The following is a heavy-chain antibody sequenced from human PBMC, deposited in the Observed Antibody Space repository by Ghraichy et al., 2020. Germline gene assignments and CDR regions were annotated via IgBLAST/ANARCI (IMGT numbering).Heavy chain of an antibody. Sequence: GGSLRLSCAASGFTFSSYSMNWVRQAPGKGLEWVSYISSSSSTIYYADSVKGRFTISRDNAKNSLYLQMNSLRDEDTAVYYCARKYYDSSGYLFDYWGQGTLVTVSS. V-gene: IGHV3-48*02. CDR2: ISSSSSTI. J-gene: IGHJ4*02. CDR1: GFTFSSYS. CDR3: ARKYYDSSGYLFDY. D-gene: IGHD3-22*01.